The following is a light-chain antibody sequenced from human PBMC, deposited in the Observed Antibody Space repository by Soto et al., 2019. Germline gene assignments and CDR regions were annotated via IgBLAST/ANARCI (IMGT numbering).Light chain of an antibody. CDR3: QQRSNWPAIT. CDR1: QSVSSY. V-gene: IGKV3-11*01. J-gene: IGKJ5*01. Sequence: PGERATLSCRASQSVSSYLAWYQQKPGQAPRLLIYDASNRATGIPARFSGSGSGTDFTLTISSLEPEDFAVYYCQQRSNWPAITFGQGTRLEIK. CDR2: DAS.